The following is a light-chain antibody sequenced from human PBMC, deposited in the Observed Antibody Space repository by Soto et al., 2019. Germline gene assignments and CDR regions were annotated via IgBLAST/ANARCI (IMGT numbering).Light chain of an antibody. V-gene: IGKV3-20*01. CDR2: RVS. CDR1: QSVSSSY. CDR3: QQYNNWPPTWT. Sequence: EIVLTQSPGTLSLSPGERATLSCRASQSVSSSYLAWYQQKPGQAPRLLIYRVSSRATGIPDRFSGSGSGTDFTLTISSLQSEDFAVYYCQQYNNWPPTWTFGQGTKVDIK. J-gene: IGKJ1*01.